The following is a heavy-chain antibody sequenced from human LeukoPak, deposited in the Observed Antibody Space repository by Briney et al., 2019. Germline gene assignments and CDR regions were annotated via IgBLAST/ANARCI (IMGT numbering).Heavy chain of an antibody. J-gene: IGHJ6*02. CDR3: ARGRETYSSSSDYYYGMDV. CDR2: IVHSGST. Sequence: KPSETLSLTCAVYGGSFSGYYWSWIRQPPRNGLAWIGAIVHSGSTNYNPSLKSRVTISVDTSKNQFSLKLSSVTAADTAVYYCARGRETYSSSSDYYYGMDVWGQGTTVTVSS. D-gene: IGHD6-6*01. CDR1: GGSFSGYY. V-gene: IGHV4-34*01.